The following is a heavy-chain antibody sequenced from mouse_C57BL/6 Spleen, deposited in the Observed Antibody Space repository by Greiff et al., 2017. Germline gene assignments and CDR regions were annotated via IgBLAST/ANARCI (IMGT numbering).Heavy chain of an antibody. CDR2: IRSKSNNYAT. V-gene: IGHV10-1*01. CDR3: VRHGGDSSYWYFDV. CDR1: GFSFNTYA. Sequence: EVKVVESGGGLVQPKGSLKLSCAASGFSFNTYAMNWVRQAPGKGLEWVARIRSKSNNYATYYADSVKDRFTISRDDSEIMLYLQMNNVKTEDTAMYYCVRHGGDSSYWYFDVWGTGTTVTVSS. J-gene: IGHJ1*03. D-gene: IGHD1-1*01.